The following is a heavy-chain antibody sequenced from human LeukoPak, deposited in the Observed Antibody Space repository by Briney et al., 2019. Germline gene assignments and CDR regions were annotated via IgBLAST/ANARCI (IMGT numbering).Heavy chain of an antibody. CDR3: TSSGNYYDSSGYYQYYFDY. J-gene: IGHJ4*02. CDR1: GFTFTSYN. V-gene: IGHV3-48*04. D-gene: IGHD3-22*01. Sequence: GGSLRLSCAASGFTFTSYNMNWVRQAPGKGLEWVSYISSSSNTIYYADSVKGRFTISRDNAKNSLYLQMNSLRAEDTAVYYCTSSGNYYDSSGYYQYYFDYWGQGTLVTVSS. CDR2: ISSSSNTI.